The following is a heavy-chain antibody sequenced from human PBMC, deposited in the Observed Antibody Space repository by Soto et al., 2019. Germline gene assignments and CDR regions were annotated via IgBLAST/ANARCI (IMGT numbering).Heavy chain of an antibody. J-gene: IGHJ4*02. V-gene: IGHV4-31*03. CDR2: IYYSGST. CDR1: GGSISSGGYS. D-gene: IGHD3-22*01. Sequence: QGQLQESGPDLVKPSQTLSLTCPFSGGSISSGGYSWGWTRQHPGKALEWIGYIYYSGSTYYNPSLKSRVTISVDTSKNQFSLKLSSVTAADTAVYYCARGVSDSSGEYDYWGQGTLVTVSS. CDR3: ARGVSDSSGEYDY.